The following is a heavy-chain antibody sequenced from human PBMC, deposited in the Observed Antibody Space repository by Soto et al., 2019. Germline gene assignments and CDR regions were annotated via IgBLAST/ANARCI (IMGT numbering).Heavy chain of an antibody. V-gene: IGHV6-1*01. D-gene: IGHD5-12*01. CDR2: TYYRSKWYN. CDR1: GDSVSSNSAA. J-gene: IGHJ6*02. Sequence: SQTLSLTCALSGDSVSSNSAAWNWIRQSPSRGLEWLGRTYYRSKWYNDYAVSVKSRITINPDTSKNQFSLQLNSVTPEDTAVYYCARSLSPPTIGYYYGMDVWGRGTTVTVSS. CDR3: ARSLSPPTIGYYYGMDV.